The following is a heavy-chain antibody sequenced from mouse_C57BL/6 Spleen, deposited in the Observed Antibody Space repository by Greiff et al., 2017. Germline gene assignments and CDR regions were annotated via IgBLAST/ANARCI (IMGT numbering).Heavy chain of an antibody. CDR3: TRDRDGSSLAWFAY. CDR1: GFTFSSYA. V-gene: IGHV5-9-1*02. J-gene: IGHJ3*01. D-gene: IGHD1-1*01. Sequence: EVNLVESGEGLVKPGGSLKLSCAASGFTFSSYAMSWVRQTPEKRLEWVAYISSGGDYIYYADTVKGRFTISRDNARNTLYLQMSSLKSEDTAMYYCTRDRDGSSLAWFAYWGQGTLVTVSA. CDR2: ISSGGDYI.